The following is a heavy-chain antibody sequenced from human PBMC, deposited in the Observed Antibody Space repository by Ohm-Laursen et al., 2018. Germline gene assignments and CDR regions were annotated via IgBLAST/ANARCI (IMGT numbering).Heavy chain of an antibody. CDR1: GGSFSGHY. CDR2: IYSRGNT. CDR3: ARGLVVNSGYDWGWDY. Sequence: GTLSLTCAVYGGSFSGHYWTWIRQPAGKGLDWIGRIYSRGNTDYNPSLKSRVTISLDTSKNQFSLKLNSVTAADTAVYYCARGLVVNSGYDWGWDYWGQGALVTVSS. J-gene: IGHJ4*02. D-gene: IGHD5-12*01. V-gene: IGHV4-59*10.